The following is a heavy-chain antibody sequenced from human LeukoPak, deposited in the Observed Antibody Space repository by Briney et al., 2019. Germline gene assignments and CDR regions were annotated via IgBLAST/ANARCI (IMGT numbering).Heavy chain of an antibody. D-gene: IGHD1-26*01. CDR2: ISAYNGNT. Sequence: ASVKASCKASGGTFNNFAFNWVRQAPGQGLEWMGWISAYNGNTKYAQKVQGRVTMTTDTSTSTAYMELRSLRSDDTAVYYCARGLGGSGSYFLTFDYWGQGTLVTVSS. J-gene: IGHJ4*02. V-gene: IGHV1-18*01. CDR1: GGTFNNFA. CDR3: ARGLGGSGSYFLTFDY.